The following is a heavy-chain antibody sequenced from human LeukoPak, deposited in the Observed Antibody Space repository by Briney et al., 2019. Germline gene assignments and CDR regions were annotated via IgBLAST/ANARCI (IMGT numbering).Heavy chain of an antibody. Sequence: GGSLRLSCAASGFTVSSNYMSRVRQAPGKGLEWVSVIYSGGSTYYADSVKGRFTISRDNSKNTLYLQMNSLRAEDAAVYYCARARGGYDLFDYWGQGTLVTVSS. CDR2: IYSGGST. J-gene: IGHJ4*02. V-gene: IGHV3-53*01. CDR3: ARARGGYDLFDY. D-gene: IGHD5-12*01. CDR1: GFTVSSNY.